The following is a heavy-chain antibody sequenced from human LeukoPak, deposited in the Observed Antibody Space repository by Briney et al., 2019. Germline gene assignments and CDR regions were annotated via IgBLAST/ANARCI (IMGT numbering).Heavy chain of an antibody. Sequence: SETLSLTCAVYGGSFSGYYWSWIRQPPGKGLEWIGEINHSGSTNYNPSLKSRVTISVDTSKNQFSLKLSSVTAADTAVYYCARHSYSSGWRPLIDYWGQGTLVTVSS. V-gene: IGHV4-34*01. J-gene: IGHJ4*02. CDR2: INHSGST. D-gene: IGHD6-19*01. CDR1: GGSFSGYY. CDR3: ARHSYSSGWRPLIDY.